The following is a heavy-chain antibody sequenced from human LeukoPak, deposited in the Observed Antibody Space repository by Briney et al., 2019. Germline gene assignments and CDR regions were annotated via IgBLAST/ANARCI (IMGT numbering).Heavy chain of an antibody. CDR3: ARAPRRDYGDDYFDY. Sequence: GSLRLSCAASGFTFNSYHIHWVRQAPGKGLEWVALISPNGNNKYYADSVKGRFTISRDNSKNTPYLQMNSLRAEDTAVYYCARAPRRDYGDDYFDYWGQGTLVTVSS. D-gene: IGHD4-17*01. V-gene: IGHV3-30*04. J-gene: IGHJ4*02. CDR1: GFTFNSYH. CDR2: ISPNGNNK.